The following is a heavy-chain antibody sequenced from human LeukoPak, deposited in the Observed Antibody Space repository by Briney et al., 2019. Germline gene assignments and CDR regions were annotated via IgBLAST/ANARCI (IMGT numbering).Heavy chain of an antibody. D-gene: IGHD5-12*01. V-gene: IGHV1-69*06. CDR2: IIPIFGTA. Sequence: SVKVSCKASGGTFSSYAISWVRQAPGQGLEWMGGIIPIFGTANYAQKFQGRVTITADKSTSTAYMELSSLRSDDTAVYYCARGPIVATIKPRYYFDYWGQGTLVTVSS. J-gene: IGHJ4*02. CDR1: GGTFSSYA. CDR3: ARGPIVATIKPRYYFDY.